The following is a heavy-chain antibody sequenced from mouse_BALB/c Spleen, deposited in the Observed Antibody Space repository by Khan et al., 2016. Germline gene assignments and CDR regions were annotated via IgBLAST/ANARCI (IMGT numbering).Heavy chain of an antibody. J-gene: IGHJ4*01. D-gene: IGHD1-1*01. Sequence: QVRLQQSGAELMKPGASVKISCKTAGYTFSTYWIEWVKQRPGHGLEWIGEILPGSGATNYNAKFKGKARFTADASSNTAYMQVSSLTSEDSAVYYCARGYYGSSYYGMDYWGQGTSVTVSS. CDR2: ILPGSGAT. V-gene: IGHV1-9*01. CDR1: GYTFSTYW. CDR3: ARGYYGSSYYGMDY.